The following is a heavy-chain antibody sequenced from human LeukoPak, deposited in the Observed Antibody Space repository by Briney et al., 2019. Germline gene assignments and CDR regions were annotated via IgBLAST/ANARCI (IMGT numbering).Heavy chain of an antibody. CDR1: GGSISSGGYY. CDR2: IYHSGST. CDR3: ASGPMPPFDY. J-gene: IGHJ4*02. D-gene: IGHD2-2*01. V-gene: IGHV4-30-2*01. Sequence: PSQTLSLTCTVSGGSISSGGYYWSWIRQPPGKGLEWIGYIYHSGSTYYNPSLKSRVTISVDRSKNQFSLKLSSVTAADTAVYYCASGPMPPFDYGGQETLFTVPS.